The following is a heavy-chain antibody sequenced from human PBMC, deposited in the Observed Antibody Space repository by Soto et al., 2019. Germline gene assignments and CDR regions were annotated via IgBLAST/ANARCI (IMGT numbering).Heavy chain of an antibody. D-gene: IGHD4-17*01. V-gene: IGHV3-23*01. CDR3: AKGWTTVTTTVDY. Sequence: EVQLWELGGAWVRPGGSRSSSCEALGSPFTAFAMAWVRRPPGKGLGGVSAISGSGGTTYYADSVKGRFTISRDNSKNTLYLQMNSLRAEDTAVYYCAKGWTTVTTTVDYWGQGTLVTVSS. CDR2: ISGSGGTT. CDR1: GSPFTAFA. J-gene: IGHJ4*02.